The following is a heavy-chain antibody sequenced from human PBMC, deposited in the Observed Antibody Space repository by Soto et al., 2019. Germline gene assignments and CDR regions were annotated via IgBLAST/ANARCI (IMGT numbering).Heavy chain of an antibody. CDR3: ARGRGMYNSGRSELDQ. Sequence: QVQLVQSGAEVKTPGSSVRVSCKASEAPFSSNTSTWGQQPPEQGLGGMAGIIPRFGTRNYAPTLQGRVTIIADESTSTAYMELSSLISEDTAVYYCARGRGMYNSGRSELDQWGQGTLVTVSS. V-gene: IGHV1-69*01. CDR1: EAPFSSNT. CDR2: IIPRFGTR. D-gene: IGHD3-22*01. J-gene: IGHJ4*02.